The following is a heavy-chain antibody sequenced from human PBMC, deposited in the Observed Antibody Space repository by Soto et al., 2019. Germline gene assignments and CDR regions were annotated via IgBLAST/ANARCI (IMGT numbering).Heavy chain of an antibody. CDR2: IWYDGSNK. D-gene: IGHD1-26*01. V-gene: IGHV3-33*01. CDR3: ARDPGTGPTPVY. CDR1: GFTFSSYG. Sequence: GGSLRLSCAASGFTFSSYGMHWVRQAPGKGLEWVAVIWYDGSNKYYADSVKGRFTISRDNSKNTLYLQMNSLRAEDTAVYYCARDPGTGPTPVYWGQGTLVTVSS. J-gene: IGHJ4*02.